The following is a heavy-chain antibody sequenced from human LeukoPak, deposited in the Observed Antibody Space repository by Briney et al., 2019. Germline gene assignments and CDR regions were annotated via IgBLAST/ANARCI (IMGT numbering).Heavy chain of an antibody. CDR3: ARESSFWYSSSSGPFDY. J-gene: IGHJ4*02. V-gene: IGHV1-18*01. CDR1: GYTFTSYG. CDR2: ISAYNGNT. Sequence: ASVKVSCKASGYTFTSYGISWVRQAAGQGLEWMGWISAYNGNTNYAQKLQGRVTMTTDTSTSTAYMELRSLRSDDTAVYYCARESSFWYSSSSGPFDYWGQGTLVTVSS. D-gene: IGHD6-6*01.